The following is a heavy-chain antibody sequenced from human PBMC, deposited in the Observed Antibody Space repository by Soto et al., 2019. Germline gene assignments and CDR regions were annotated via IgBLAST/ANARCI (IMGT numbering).Heavy chain of an antibody. CDR3: AKGGGRGSYYFLDY. J-gene: IGHJ4*02. Sequence: GGSLRLSCAASGFTFSSYAMSWVRQAPGKGLEWVSAISGSGGSTYYADSVKGRFTISRDNSKNTLYLQMNSLRAEDTAVYYCAKGGGRGSYYFLDYWGQGTLVNVSS. CDR1: GFTFSSYA. D-gene: IGHD1-26*01. V-gene: IGHV3-23*01. CDR2: ISGSGGST.